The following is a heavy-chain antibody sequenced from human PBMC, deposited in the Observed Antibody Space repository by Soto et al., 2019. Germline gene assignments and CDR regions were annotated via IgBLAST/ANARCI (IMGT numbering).Heavy chain of an antibody. Sequence: QVQLQESGPGLVKPSETLSLTCIVSGDSINNYYWSWIRQPPGKGLEWIGCIYYSGSTKHNPSLKCRVTILVDTSKNQFSLKLSSVTAADTAVYYCARRGSGRSFDYWGQGTLVTVSS. D-gene: IGHD3-10*01. CDR1: GDSINNYY. CDR3: ARRGSGRSFDY. J-gene: IGHJ4*02. V-gene: IGHV4-59*08. CDR2: IYYSGST.